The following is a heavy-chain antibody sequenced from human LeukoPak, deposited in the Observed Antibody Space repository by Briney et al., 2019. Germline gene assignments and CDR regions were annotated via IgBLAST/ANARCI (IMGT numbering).Heavy chain of an antibody. Sequence: GGSLGLSCAASGFTFSSYGMHWVRQAPGKGLEWVAFIRYDGSNKYYADSVKGRFTISRDNSKNTLYLQMNSLRAEDTAVYYCAKDFVGYCSGGSCYSFDYWGQGTLVTVSS. CDR3: AKDFVGYCSGGSCYSFDY. J-gene: IGHJ4*02. D-gene: IGHD2-15*01. CDR2: IRYDGSNK. V-gene: IGHV3-30*02. CDR1: GFTFSSYG.